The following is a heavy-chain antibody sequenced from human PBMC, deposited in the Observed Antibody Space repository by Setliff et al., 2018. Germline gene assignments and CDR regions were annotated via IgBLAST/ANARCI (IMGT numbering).Heavy chain of an antibody. V-gene: IGHV3-33*01. CDR3: ARDQGSYGYRAFDF. Sequence: PGWSLRLSCAASGFTLRSYGMHWVRQAPGKGLEWVALIWSDGSKEKYVDSVKGRFTISRDNSKNTLYLQMNSLRAEDTAIYYCARDQGSYGYRAFDFWGQGTLVTVSS. J-gene: IGHJ4*02. D-gene: IGHD5-18*01. CDR2: IWSDGSKE. CDR1: GFTLRSYG.